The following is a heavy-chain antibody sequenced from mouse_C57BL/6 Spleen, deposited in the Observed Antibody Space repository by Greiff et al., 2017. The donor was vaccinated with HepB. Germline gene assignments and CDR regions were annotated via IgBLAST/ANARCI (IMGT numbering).Heavy chain of an antibody. V-gene: IGHV5-9*01. CDR1: GFTFSSYT. J-gene: IGHJ3*01. CDR2: ISGGGGNT. Sequence: EVQRVESGGGLVKPGGSLKLSCAASGFTFSSYTMSWVRQTPEKRLEWVATISGGGGNTYYPDSVKGRFTISRDNAKNTLYLQMSRMRSEDTALYYCARHGDGYPAWFAYWGQGTLVTVSA. CDR3: ARHGDGYPAWFAY. D-gene: IGHD2-3*01.